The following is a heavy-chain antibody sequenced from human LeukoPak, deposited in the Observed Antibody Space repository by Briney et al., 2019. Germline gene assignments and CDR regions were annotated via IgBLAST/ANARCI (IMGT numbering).Heavy chain of an antibody. V-gene: IGHV4-59*12. D-gene: IGHD3-10*01. CDR3: ARRGRYGSGSLIDY. CDR1: GGSISNKY. J-gene: IGHJ4*02. CDR2: IYYSGST. Sequence: SETLSLTCTVSGGSISNKYWSWIRQPPGKGLEWIGYIYYSGSTNYNPSLKSRVTISVDTSKNQFSLKLSSVTAADTAVYYCARRGRYGSGSLIDYWGQGTLVTVSS.